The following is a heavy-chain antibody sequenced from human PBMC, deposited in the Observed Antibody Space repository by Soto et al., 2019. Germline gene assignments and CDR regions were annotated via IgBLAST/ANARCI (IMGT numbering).Heavy chain of an antibody. CDR3: ARSALVGYSSGWYEIYFDY. Sequence: PGGSLRLSCAASGFTFSSYSMNWVRQAPGKGLEWVSSISSSSSYIYYADSVKGRFTISRDNAKNSLYLQMNSLRDEVTAVYYCARSALVGYSSGWYEIYFDYWGQGTLVTVSS. D-gene: IGHD6-19*01. CDR2: ISSSSSYI. CDR1: GFTFSSYS. J-gene: IGHJ4*02. V-gene: IGHV3-21*01.